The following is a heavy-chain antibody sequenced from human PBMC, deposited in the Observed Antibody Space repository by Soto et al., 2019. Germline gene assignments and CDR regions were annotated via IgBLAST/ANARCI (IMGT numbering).Heavy chain of an antibody. J-gene: IGHJ6*03. CDR1: GDSVSSNSAA. D-gene: IGHD1-7*01. CDR3: AGTTSHYWYYMDV. Sequence: SQTLSLTCVISGDSVSSNSAAWNWIRQSPSRGLEWLGRTYYRTRRYYDYAVSVGSRITVNPDTSKNQFSLQLTSVTPEDTAVYYCAGTTSHYWYYMDVWGKGTTVTVSS. V-gene: IGHV6-1*01. CDR2: TYYRTRRYY.